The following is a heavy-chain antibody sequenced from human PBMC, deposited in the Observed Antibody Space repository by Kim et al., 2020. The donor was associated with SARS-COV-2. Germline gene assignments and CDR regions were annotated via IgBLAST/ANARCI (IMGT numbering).Heavy chain of an antibody. D-gene: IGHD5-18*01. CDR1: GDSSSTNNYY. CDR2: FSYSGST. Sequence: SETLSLTCIVSGDSSSTNNYYWAWIRQPPGRELEWIGSFSYSGSTYYNPSLKSRVTISGDASKNQFSLRVTSVTVADAAIYYCARQRGGYTFAARYSWFARWGQGTLVTVSS. J-gene: IGHJ5*02. V-gene: IGHV4-39*01. CDR3: ARQRGGYTFAARYSWFAR.